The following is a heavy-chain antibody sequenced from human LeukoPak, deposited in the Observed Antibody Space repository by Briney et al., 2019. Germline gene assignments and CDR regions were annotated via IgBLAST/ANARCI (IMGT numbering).Heavy chain of an antibody. CDR3: ARDAGYYYDSSGYYSG. J-gene: IGHJ4*02. Sequence: PGGSLRLSCAASGFTVSSNYMSWVRQAPGKGLGWVSVIYSGGSTYYADSVKGRFTISRDNSKNTLYLQMNSLRAEDTAVYYCARDAGYYYDSSGYYSGWGQGTLVTVSS. D-gene: IGHD3-22*01. V-gene: IGHV3-53*01. CDR1: GFTVSSNY. CDR2: IYSGGST.